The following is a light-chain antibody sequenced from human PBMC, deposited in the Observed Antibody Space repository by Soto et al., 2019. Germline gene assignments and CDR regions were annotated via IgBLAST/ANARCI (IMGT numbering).Light chain of an antibody. CDR2: DAS. J-gene: IGKJ4*01. V-gene: IGKV3-11*01. CDR1: QSVSSY. CDR3: QQRSNWPST. Sequence: EIVLTQSPATLSLSPGDRATLSCRASQSVSSYLAWYQQKTGQAPRLLIYDASNRATGIPARFSGSGSGTDFTLTITSLEPEDFAVYYCQQRSNWPSTFGGGTTVEIK.